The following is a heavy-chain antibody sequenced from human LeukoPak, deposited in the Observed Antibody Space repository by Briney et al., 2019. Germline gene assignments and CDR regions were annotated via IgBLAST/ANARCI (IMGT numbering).Heavy chain of an antibody. CDR1: GFTFSSYA. CDR3: AKDWAMIVVVRNFGY. J-gene: IGHJ4*02. CDR2: ISGSGGST. Sequence: GGSLRLSCAASGFTFSSYAMSWVRQAPGKGLEWVSAISGSGGSTYYADSVKGRFTISRDNSKNTLYLQMNSLRAEDTAVYYCAKDWAMIVVVRNFGYWGQGTLVTVSS. V-gene: IGHV3-23*01. D-gene: IGHD3-22*01.